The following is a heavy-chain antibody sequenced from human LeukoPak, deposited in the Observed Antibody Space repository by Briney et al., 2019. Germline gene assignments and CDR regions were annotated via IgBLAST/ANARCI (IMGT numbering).Heavy chain of an antibody. V-gene: IGHV3-21*06. Sequence: GGSLRLSCVASGFIFNTYSMNWVRQAPGKGLEWVSSISSSRGSYIYYGDSVRGRFTVSRDNAKNLIYLQMNSLRVEDTAVYYCARGTDGYNIDYWGQGTVVTVSS. J-gene: IGHJ4*02. CDR3: ARGTDGYNIDY. D-gene: IGHD5-24*01. CDR1: GFIFNTYS. CDR2: ISSSRGSYI.